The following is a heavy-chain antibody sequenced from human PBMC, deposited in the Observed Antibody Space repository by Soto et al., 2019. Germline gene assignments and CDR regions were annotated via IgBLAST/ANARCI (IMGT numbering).Heavy chain of an antibody. CDR2: IKQDGSEK. CDR1: GFTFSSYW. CDR3: ARDTAAGDYGMDV. D-gene: IGHD6-13*01. V-gene: IGHV3-7*03. Sequence: LRLSCAASGFTFSSYWMSWVRQAPGKGLEWVANIKQDGSEKYYVDSVKGRFTISRDNAENSLYLQMNSLRAEDTAVYYCARDTAAGDYGMDVWGQGTTVTVSS. J-gene: IGHJ6*02.